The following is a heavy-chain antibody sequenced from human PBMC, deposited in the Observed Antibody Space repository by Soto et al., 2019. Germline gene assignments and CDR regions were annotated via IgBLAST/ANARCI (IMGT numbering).Heavy chain of an antibody. J-gene: IGHJ6*04. Sequence: SENLCLTCTVSGGSLSPYYWSWSRQPPGKGLEWIGYVYYSGNTNYNPSLESRVTISVDTSRNRFSLNLTSATAADTAVYYCVLKGAGACYAHYFLDVRSRGTAVTGSS. V-gene: IGHV4-59*01. CDR2: VYYSGNT. CDR3: VLKGAGACYAHYFLDV. CDR1: GGSLSPYY. D-gene: IGHD2-2*01.